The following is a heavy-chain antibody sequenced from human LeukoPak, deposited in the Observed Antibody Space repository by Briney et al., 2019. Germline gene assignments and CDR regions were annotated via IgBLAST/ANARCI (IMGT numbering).Heavy chain of an antibody. CDR2: ISPTSGGT. J-gene: IGHJ4*02. CDR1: GYSFTDYY. D-gene: IGHD6-13*01. Sequence: ASVKVSCKASGYSFTDYYMHWVRQAPGQGLEWMGWISPTSGGTSFAQNFQGRVTMTRDKSISTAYMELSRLRSDDAAVYYCAKDLGSSWFFFDYWGQGTLVTVSS. CDR3: AKDLGSSWFFFDY. V-gene: IGHV1-2*02.